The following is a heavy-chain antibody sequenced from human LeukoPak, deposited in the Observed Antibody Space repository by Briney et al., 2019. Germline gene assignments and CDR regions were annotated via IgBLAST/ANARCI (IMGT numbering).Heavy chain of an antibody. Sequence: PGGSLRLSCAASGFTFSNYWMSWVRQAPGKGLEWVANIKEDGSEKYYVDSVKGRFTISRDNRDNAKKLLYLQMNSLRAEDTAVYYCAREMRSRLDRWGQGTLVTVSS. CDR1: GFTFSNYW. V-gene: IGHV3-7*01. CDR3: AREMRSRLDR. J-gene: IGHJ5*02. CDR2: IKEDGSEK.